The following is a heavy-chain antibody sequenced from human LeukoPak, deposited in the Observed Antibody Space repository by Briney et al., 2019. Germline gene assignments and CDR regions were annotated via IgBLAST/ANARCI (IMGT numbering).Heavy chain of an antibody. Sequence: GGSLRLSCAASGLTVSSNYMSWIRQAPGKGLEWFSLIYSGGSTYYADSVKGRFTISRDNTKNTLYLQMNSLRAEDTAVYYCAREAENYGLPFDIWGQGTMVTVSS. CDR3: AREAENYGLPFDI. V-gene: IGHV3-66*01. J-gene: IGHJ3*02. CDR2: IYSGGST. CDR1: GLTVSSNY. D-gene: IGHD3-10*01.